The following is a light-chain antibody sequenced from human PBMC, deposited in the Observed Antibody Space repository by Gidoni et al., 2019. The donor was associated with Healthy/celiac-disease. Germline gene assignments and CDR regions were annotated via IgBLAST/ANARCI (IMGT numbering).Light chain of an antibody. CDR1: QSVSSSY. J-gene: IGKJ2*01. CDR2: GAS. V-gene: IGKV3-20*01. Sequence: TLPWSPGERATLSCRASQSVSSSYLAWYQQKPGQAPRLLIYGASSRATGIPDRFSGSGSGTDFTLTISRLEPEDFAVYYCQQYGSSHLYTFGQGTKLEIK. CDR3: QQYGSSHLYT.